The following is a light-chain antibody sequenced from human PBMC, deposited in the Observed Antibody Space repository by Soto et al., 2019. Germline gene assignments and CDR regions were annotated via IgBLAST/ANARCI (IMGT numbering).Light chain of an antibody. CDR3: SSFTADNTQV. CDR2: DVS. CDR1: GSDVGGYNY. J-gene: IGLJ1*01. Sequence: QSALTQPASVSGSPGQPLTISCAGSGSDVGGYNYVSWYQQHPGKAPKLIIYDVSSRPSGVSIRFSGPKSVNTASLTISGLQAEDEADYYCSSFTADNTQVFGTGTKVTVL. V-gene: IGLV2-14*03.